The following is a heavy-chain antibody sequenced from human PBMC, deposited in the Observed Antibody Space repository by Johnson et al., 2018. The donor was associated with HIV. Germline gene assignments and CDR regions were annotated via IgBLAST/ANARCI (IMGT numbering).Heavy chain of an antibody. D-gene: IGHD5-24*01. CDR3: ARAYNDAVDI. CDR1: GFTFNSYA. CDR2: ISYDGSNK. Sequence: QMQLVESGGGLVKPGGSLRLSCAASGFTFNSYAMHWVRQAPGRGLEWVAVISYDGSNKYYADSVKGRFTISRDNSKNTLYLQMNSLRAEDTAVFYCARAYNDAVDIWGQGTMVTVSS. J-gene: IGHJ3*02. V-gene: IGHV3-30-3*01.